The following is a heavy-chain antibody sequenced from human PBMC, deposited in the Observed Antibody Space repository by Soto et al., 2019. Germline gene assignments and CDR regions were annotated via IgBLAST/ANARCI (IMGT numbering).Heavy chain of an antibody. CDR1: GFTFSSYW. V-gene: IGHV3-74*01. CDR2: INSDGSST. J-gene: IGHJ4*02. D-gene: IGHD2-15*01. Sequence: VQLVESGGGLVQPGGSLRLSCAASGFTFSSYWMHWVRQAPGKGLVWVSRINSDGSSTSYADSVKGRFTISRDNAKNTLYLQMNSLRAEDTAVYYCARGVGDIVVVVAAPPVSWGQGTLVTVSS. CDR3: ARGVGDIVVVVAAPPVS.